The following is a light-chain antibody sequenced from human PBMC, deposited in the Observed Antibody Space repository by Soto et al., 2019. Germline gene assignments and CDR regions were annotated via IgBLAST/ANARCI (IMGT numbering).Light chain of an antibody. V-gene: IGLV1-51*01. CDR2: DNN. J-gene: IGLJ2*01. CDR1: SSNIGNNY. Sequence: QSALTQPPSVSAAPGQKVTISCSGSSSNIGNNYVSWYQQLPGTAPKLLIYDNNNRPSGIPGRFSGSKSGTSATLGITGLQTGDEADYYCGTWDSSLSAVVFGGGTKVTVL. CDR3: GTWDSSLSAVV.